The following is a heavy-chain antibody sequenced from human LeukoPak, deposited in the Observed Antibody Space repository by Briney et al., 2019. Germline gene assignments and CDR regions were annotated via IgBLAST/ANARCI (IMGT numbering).Heavy chain of an antibody. CDR2: TSGSGGST. V-gene: IGHV3-23*01. CDR3: AKAGGSWYFYFDY. J-gene: IGHJ4*02. Sequence: PGGSLRLSCAASGFTFSSYAMSRVRQAPGKGLEWVSATSGSGGSTYYAASVKGRFTISRDNSKNTLYLQMNSLRAEDTAVYYCAKAGGSWYFYFDYWGQGTLVTVSS. CDR1: GFTFSSYA. D-gene: IGHD6-13*01.